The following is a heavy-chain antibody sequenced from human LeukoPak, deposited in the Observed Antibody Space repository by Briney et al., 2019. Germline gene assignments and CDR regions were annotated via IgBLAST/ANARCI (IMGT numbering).Heavy chain of an antibody. V-gene: IGHV3-7*05. CDR3: GRIYITVASRLLDY. D-gene: IGHD6-19*01. J-gene: IGHJ4*02. CDR2: IKQDGNVK. Sequence: PGGSLRLSLVTPGFTFTSYWMSWVRQAPGQGLEWVANIKQDGNVKYYVDSVKGRFTISRDNAKNSLYLQMDSLRAEDTAVYYCGRIYITVASRLLDYWGQGTLVTVSS. CDR1: GFTFTSYW.